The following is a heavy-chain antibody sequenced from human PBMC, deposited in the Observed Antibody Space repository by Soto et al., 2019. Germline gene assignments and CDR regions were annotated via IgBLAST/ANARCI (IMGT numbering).Heavy chain of an antibody. CDR2: ISSSSSYI. D-gene: IGHD2-15*01. V-gene: IGHV3-21*01. CDR1: GCTFSSYS. CDR3: ARGGYCSGGSCFWATEYFQH. Sequence: GGSLRISWAASGCTFSSYSMNWVRQAPGKGLEWVSSISSSSSYIYYADSLKGRFTISRDNAKNSLYLQMNSLRAEDTAVYYYARGGYCSGGSCFWATEYFQHWGQGTLVTVSS. J-gene: IGHJ1*01.